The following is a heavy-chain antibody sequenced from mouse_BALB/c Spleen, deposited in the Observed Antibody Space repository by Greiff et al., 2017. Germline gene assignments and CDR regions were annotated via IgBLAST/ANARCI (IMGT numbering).Heavy chain of an antibody. D-gene: IGHD2-1*01. Sequence: EVQLQQSGPELVKPGASVKISCKASGYSFTGYYMHWVKQSHVKSLEWIGRINPYNGATSYNQNFKDKASLTVDKSSSTAYMELHSLTSEDSAVYYCAGDYYGKGYYAMDYWGQGTSVTVSS. CDR2: INPYNGAT. J-gene: IGHJ4*01. CDR1: GYSFTGYY. CDR3: AGDYYGKGYYAMDY. V-gene: IGHV1-31*01.